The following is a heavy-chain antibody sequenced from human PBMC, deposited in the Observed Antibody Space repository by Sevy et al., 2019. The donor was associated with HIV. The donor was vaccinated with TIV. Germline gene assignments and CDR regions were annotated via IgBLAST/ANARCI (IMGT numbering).Heavy chain of an antibody. CDR2: ISRSSSYI. D-gene: IGHD2-2*01. J-gene: IGHJ4*02. V-gene: IGHV3-21*01. Sequence: GGSLRLTCVASGFTFSSYTMNWVRQAPGKGLEWVSSISRSSSYIYYADSVKGRFTISRDNAKNSLYLQMNSLRDEDTAVYYCARGGCTSSSCYLFDYWVQGTLVTVSS. CDR3: ARGGCTSSSCYLFDY. CDR1: GFTFSSYT.